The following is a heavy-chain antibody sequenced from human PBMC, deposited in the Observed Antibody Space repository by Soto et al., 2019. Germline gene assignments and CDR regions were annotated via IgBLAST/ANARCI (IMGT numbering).Heavy chain of an antibody. D-gene: IGHD6-6*01. CDR1: GGSISSSSYY. J-gene: IGHJ6*02. Sequence: QLQLQESGPGLVKPSETLSLTCTVSGGSISSSSYYWGWIRQPPGKGLEWIGSIYYSGSTYYNPSLKSRVTISVATSKNQFSLKLSSVTAADTAVYYCARNAARQGFKAHYYYGMDVWGQGTTVTVSS. V-gene: IGHV4-39*01. CDR3: ARNAARQGFKAHYYYGMDV. CDR2: IYYSGST.